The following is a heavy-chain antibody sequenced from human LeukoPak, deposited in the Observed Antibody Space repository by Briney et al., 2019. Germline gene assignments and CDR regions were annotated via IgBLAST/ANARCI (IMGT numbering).Heavy chain of an antibody. J-gene: IGHJ4*02. Sequence: ASVKVSCKASGYTFTSYAIHWVPQAPGQSLEWMGWINAGNGYTKYSQKFQGRVTITRDTSASTAYMELSSLRSEDTAVYYCARPMAVAGFDYWGQGTLVTVSS. V-gene: IGHV1-3*01. CDR3: ARPMAVAGFDY. CDR2: INAGNGYT. D-gene: IGHD6-19*01. CDR1: GYTFTSYA.